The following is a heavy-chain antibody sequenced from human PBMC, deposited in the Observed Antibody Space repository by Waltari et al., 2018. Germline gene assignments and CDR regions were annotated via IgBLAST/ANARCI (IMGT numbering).Heavy chain of an antibody. J-gene: IGHJ3*02. CDR2: IYHSGST. CDR1: GGSISSGGYS. D-gene: IGHD3-9*01. Sequence: QLQLQESGSGLVKPSQTLSLTCAVSGGSISSGGYSWSWIRQPPGKGLEWIGYIYHSGSTYYNPSLKSRVTISVARSKNQFSLKLSSVTAADTAVYYCARLNDILTGYDAFDIWGQGTMVTVSS. CDR3: ARLNDILTGYDAFDI. V-gene: IGHV4-30-2*01.